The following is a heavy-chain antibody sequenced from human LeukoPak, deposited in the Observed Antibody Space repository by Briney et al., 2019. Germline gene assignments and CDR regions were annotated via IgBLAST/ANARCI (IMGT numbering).Heavy chain of an antibody. Sequence: PSETLSVTCTVSSDSINSGNYYWNWIRQPAGKGLEWIGRSYSSGSTNYNPSLKSRVTISVDTSKNQFSLKLSSVTAADTAVYYCARYEAVAGVFDYWGQGTLVTASS. CDR1: SDSINSGNYY. CDR2: SYSSGST. V-gene: IGHV4-61*02. J-gene: IGHJ4*02. CDR3: ARYEAVAGVFDY. D-gene: IGHD6-19*01.